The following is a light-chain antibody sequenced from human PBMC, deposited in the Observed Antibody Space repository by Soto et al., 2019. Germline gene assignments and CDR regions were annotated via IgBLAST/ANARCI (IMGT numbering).Light chain of an antibody. CDR1: SRDVGGYNY. Sequence: QSALTQPRSVCGSPGQSVTISCTGTSRDVGGYNYVSWYQQHPGKAPKLLIYDVTKRPSGVPDRFSASKSDNTASLTISGLQAEDEADYYCCSYGGSSAFNIFGGGTKLTVL. J-gene: IGLJ2*01. V-gene: IGLV2-11*01. CDR2: DVT. CDR3: CSYGGSSAFNI.